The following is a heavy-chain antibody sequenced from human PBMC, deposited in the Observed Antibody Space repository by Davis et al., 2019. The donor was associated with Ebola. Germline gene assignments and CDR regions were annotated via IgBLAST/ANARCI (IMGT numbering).Heavy chain of an antibody. J-gene: IGHJ5*02. Sequence: AASVKVSCKASGYTFTSYGISWVRQAPGQGLEWMGWIGAYNGNTNYAQKLQGRVTMTTDTSTSTAYMELRSLRSDDTAVYYCARDSVTYSWNEDMGWFDPWGQGTLVTVSS. CDR1: GYTFTSYG. V-gene: IGHV1-18*01. CDR3: ARDSVTYSWNEDMGWFDP. CDR2: IGAYNGNT. D-gene: IGHD1-1*01.